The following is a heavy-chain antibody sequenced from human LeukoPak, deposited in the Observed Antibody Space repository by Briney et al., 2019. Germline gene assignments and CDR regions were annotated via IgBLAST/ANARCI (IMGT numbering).Heavy chain of an antibody. CDR2: IRYDGSDK. Sequence: GGSLRLSCAASGFTFSSYGMHWVRQAPGKGLEWVAFIRYDGSDKYYADSVKGRFTVSRDNSKNTLYLQMNSLRAEDTAVYYCAKDLVGPPPGDPPFQHWGQGTLVTVSS. CDR1: GFTFSSYG. CDR3: AKDLVGPPPGDPPFQH. J-gene: IGHJ1*01. D-gene: IGHD3-9*01. V-gene: IGHV3-30*02.